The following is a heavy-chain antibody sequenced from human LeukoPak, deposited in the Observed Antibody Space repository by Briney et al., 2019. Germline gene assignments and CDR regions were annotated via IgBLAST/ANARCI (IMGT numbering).Heavy chain of an antibody. CDR2: ISSSSSYI. CDR1: GFTFSSYS. D-gene: IGHD6-13*01. CDR3: ARDQGPDGYSSSWYSNYFDY. J-gene: IGHJ4*02. Sequence: KPGGSLRLSCAASGFTFSSYSMNWVRRAPGKGLEWVSSISSSSSYIYYADSVKGRFTISRDNAKNSLYLQMNSLRAEDTAVYYCARDQGPDGYSSSWYSNYFDYWGQGTLVTVSS. V-gene: IGHV3-21*01.